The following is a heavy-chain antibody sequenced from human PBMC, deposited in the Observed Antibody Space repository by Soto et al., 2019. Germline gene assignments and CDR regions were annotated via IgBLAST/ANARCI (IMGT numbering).Heavy chain of an antibody. CDR3: TTIYPYVRAPS. Sequence: PGGSLRLSCADSRFTFSKARMNWVRQAPGKGLEWVGRIRSKTDGGPTEYAASVKGRFTISRDDSKNTVYLQMNSLKTEDTAVYYCTTIYPYVRAPSWGQGHLV. D-gene: IGHD3-16*01. J-gene: IGHJ5*02. CDR1: RFTFSKAR. CDR2: IRSKTDGGPT. V-gene: IGHV3-15*07.